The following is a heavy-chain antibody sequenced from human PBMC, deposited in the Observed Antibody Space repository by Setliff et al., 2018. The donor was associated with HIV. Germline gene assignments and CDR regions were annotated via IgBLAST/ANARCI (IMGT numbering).Heavy chain of an antibody. V-gene: IGHV1-8*02. D-gene: IGHD3-22*01. CDR2: MNPNSGNT. J-gene: IGHJ4*02. CDR3: ARGPIHDSSGYYYAY. CDR1: GYTFTSYD. Sequence: GASVKVSCKASGYTFTSYDINWVRQATGQGLEWMGWMNPNSGNTGYAQKFQGRVTMTRNTSISTAYMGLSSLRSEDTAVYYCARGPIHDSSGYYYAYWGQGTLVTVSS.